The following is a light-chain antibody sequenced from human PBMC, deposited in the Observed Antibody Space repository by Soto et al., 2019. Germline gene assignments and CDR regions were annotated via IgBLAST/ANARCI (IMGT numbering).Light chain of an antibody. CDR2: LNSDGSH. CDR3: QTWGTGFWV. J-gene: IGLJ3*02. CDR1: GGHSSYA. Sequence: QPVLTQSPSASASLGASVKLTCTLSGGHSSYAIAWHQQQPEKGPRYLMKLNSDGSHSKGDGIPDRFSGSSSGAERYLTLSSLQSEDEADYYCQTWGTGFWVFGGGTKLTVL. V-gene: IGLV4-69*01.